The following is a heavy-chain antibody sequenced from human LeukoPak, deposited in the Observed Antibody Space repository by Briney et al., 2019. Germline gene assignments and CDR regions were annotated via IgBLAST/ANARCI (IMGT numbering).Heavy chain of an antibody. Sequence: PSQTLSLTCSVSGGSISSGSYYWSWIRQPAGKGLEWIGRIYTSGSTNYNPSLESRVTLSVDTSKNQFSLKLSSVTAADTAVYYCAREKWLVNNWFDPWGQGTLVTVPS. CDR1: GGSISSGSYY. D-gene: IGHD6-19*01. CDR3: AREKWLVNNWFDP. V-gene: IGHV4-61*02. CDR2: IYTSGST. J-gene: IGHJ5*02.